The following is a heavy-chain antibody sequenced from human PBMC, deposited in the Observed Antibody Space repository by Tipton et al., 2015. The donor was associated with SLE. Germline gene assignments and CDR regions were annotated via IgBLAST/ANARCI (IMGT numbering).Heavy chain of an antibody. V-gene: IGHV4-39*07. CDR3: ARRFLEWYGYGMDV. Sequence: TLSLTCSVSGGSITSRTYYWGWIRQPPGKGLEWIGEINHSGSTNYNPSLKSRVTISVDTSKNQFSLKLSSVTAADTAVYYCARRFLEWYGYGMDVWGQGTTVTVSS. D-gene: IGHD3-3*01. J-gene: IGHJ6*02. CDR2: INHSGST. CDR1: GGSITSRTYY.